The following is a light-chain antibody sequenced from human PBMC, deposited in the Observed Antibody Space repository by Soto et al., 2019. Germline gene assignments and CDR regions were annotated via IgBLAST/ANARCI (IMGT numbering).Light chain of an antibody. CDR2: EDT. Sequence: QSELTQPASVSGSPGQSITISCTGTSSDIGSYNLVSWYQQYPGKAPKLMIYEDTKRPSGVSNRFSGSKSGNTASLTISGLQAEDEADYFCCSYAGINTFFVFGTGTKVTVL. J-gene: IGLJ1*01. V-gene: IGLV2-23*01. CDR3: CSYAGINTFFV. CDR1: SSDIGSYNL.